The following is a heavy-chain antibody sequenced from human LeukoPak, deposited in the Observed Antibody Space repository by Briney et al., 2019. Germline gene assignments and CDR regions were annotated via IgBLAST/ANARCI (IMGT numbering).Heavy chain of an antibody. CDR2: IIPIFGTA. CDR1: GGTFSSYA. V-gene: IGHV1-69*05. J-gene: IGHJ4*02. Sequence: GASVKVSCKASGGTFSSYAISWVRQAPGQGLEWMGGIIPIFGTANYAQKFQGRVTMTRDMSTSTVYMELSSLRSEDTAVYYCARDNFWSEYYDSSGFDYWGQGTLVTVSS. D-gene: IGHD3-22*01. CDR3: ARDNFWSEYYDSSGFDY.